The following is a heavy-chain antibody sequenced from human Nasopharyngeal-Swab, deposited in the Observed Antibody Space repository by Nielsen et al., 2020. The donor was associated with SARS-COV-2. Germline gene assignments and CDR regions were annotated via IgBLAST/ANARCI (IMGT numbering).Heavy chain of an antibody. J-gene: IGHJ3*01. D-gene: IGHD2-21*01. V-gene: IGHV4-59*11. Sequence: SETLSLTCTVSGVSINSHYWTWVRQPPGKALEWIAYMYYSGTTNYNPSLKTRVTISIDTSKSQLSLNLRSVTAADTAVYYCARVNTGLHTSDFGVFDVWGRGTLVTVSS. CDR3: ARVNTGLHTSDFGVFDV. CDR2: MYYSGTT. CDR1: GVSINSHY.